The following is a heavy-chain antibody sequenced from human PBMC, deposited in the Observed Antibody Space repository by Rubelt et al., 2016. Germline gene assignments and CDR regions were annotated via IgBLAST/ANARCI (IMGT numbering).Heavy chain of an antibody. CDR3: ARKPSVVLLATRFDY. CDR1: GASIKDDPYY. V-gene: IGHV4-39*02. D-gene: IGHD2-15*01. Sequence: QLQLQQSGPRLVKPSETLSLTCNVSGASIKDDPYYWGWVRQPPGKGLDWVASIYDSGSAYYNPSLKSRVTISVDTSENNSSLKLTSVTAADTALYYCARKPSVVLLATRFDYWGQGALVTVSS. J-gene: IGHJ4*02. CDR2: IYDSGSA.